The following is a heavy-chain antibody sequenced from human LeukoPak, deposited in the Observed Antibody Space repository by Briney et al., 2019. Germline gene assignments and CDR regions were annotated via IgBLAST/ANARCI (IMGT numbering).Heavy chain of an antibody. CDR3: ASHYDILTGYYPSHYFDY. CDR1: GGSISSYY. CDR2: IYYSGST. V-gene: IGHV4-59*12. J-gene: IGHJ4*02. D-gene: IGHD3-9*01. Sequence: PSETLSLTCTVSGGSISSYYWSWIRQPPGKGLEWIGSIYYSGSTYYNPSLKSRVTISVDTSRNQFSLKLSSVTAADTAVYYCASHYDILTGYYPSHYFDYWGQGTLVTVSS.